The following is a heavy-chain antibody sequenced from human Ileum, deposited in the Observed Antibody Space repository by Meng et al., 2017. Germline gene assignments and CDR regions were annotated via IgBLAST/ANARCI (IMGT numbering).Heavy chain of an antibody. CDR1: GDSMSNSY. J-gene: IGHJ5*01. CDR3: AKGNGWFYF. D-gene: IGHD2-8*01. CDR2: IYYTGST. Sequence: SETLSLTCTVSGDSMSNSYWSWVRQPPGKGLEWIGYIYYTGSTNYNPSLKSRVTISLDTSKKQFSLFLNSVTAADTAVYYCAKGNGWFYFWGQGTLGTVSS. V-gene: IGHV4-59*01.